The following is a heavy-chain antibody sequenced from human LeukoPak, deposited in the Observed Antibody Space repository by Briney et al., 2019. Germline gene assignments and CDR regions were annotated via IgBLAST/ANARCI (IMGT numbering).Heavy chain of an antibody. CDR2: ISTSGGTT. Sequence: GGSLRLSCAASGFTFANYAMNWVRQAPGKGLGWVSGISTSGGTTYYADSVKGRFTISRDNSKNTLYLQMNSLRAEDTAVYYCAKDPGGAVAAPYWGQGTLVTVSS. J-gene: IGHJ4*02. CDR1: GFTFANYA. CDR3: AKDPGGAVAAPY. D-gene: IGHD6-19*01. V-gene: IGHV3-23*01.